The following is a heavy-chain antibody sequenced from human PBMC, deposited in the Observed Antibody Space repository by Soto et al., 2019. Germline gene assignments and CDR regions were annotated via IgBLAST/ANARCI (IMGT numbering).Heavy chain of an antibody. J-gene: IGHJ5*02. CDR1: GYSFTSYW. CDR2: IYPGDSDT. D-gene: IGHD3-10*01. CDR3: ARLYVRWFGDMGWFDP. V-gene: IGHV5-51*01. Sequence: GESLKISCKGPGYSFTSYWIGWVRQMPGKGLEWMGIIYPGDSDTRYSPSFQGQVTISADKSISTAYLQWSSLKASDTAMYYCARLYVRWFGDMGWFDPWGQGTLVTVSS.